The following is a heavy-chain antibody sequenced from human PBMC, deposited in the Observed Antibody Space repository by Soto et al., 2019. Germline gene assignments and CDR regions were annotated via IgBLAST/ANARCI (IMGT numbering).Heavy chain of an antibody. CDR1: GFTFSSYG. J-gene: IGHJ6*02. CDR2: ISYDGSNK. V-gene: IGHV3-30*18. CDR3: AKAVAAAVPVNGYYYYGMDV. D-gene: IGHD6-13*01. Sequence: GGSLRLSCAASGFTFSSYGMHWVRQAPGKGLEWVAVISYDGSNKYYADSVKGRFTISRDNSKNTLYLQMNSLRAEDTAVYYCAKAVAAAVPVNGYYYYGMDVWGQGTTVTVSS.